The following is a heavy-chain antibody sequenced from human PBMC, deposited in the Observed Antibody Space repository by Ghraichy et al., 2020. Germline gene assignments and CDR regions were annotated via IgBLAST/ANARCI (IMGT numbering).Heavy chain of an antibody. D-gene: IGHD3-22*01. J-gene: IGHJ6*02. Sequence: ASVKVSCKASGYTFTGYYMHWVRQAPGQGLEWMGWINPNSGGTNYAQKFQGRVTMTRDTSISTAYMELSRLRSDDTAVYYCARAYYYDSSGYHTYYYGMDVWGQGTTVTVSS. CDR3: ARAYYYDSSGYHTYYYGMDV. CDR1: GYTFTGYY. V-gene: IGHV1-2*02. CDR2: INPNSGGT.